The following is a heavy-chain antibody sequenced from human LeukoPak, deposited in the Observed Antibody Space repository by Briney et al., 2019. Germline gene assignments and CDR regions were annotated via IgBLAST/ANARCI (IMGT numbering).Heavy chain of an antibody. J-gene: IGHJ3*01. CDR3: ARGYSYGYDALDV. V-gene: IGHV4-59*01. CDR1: GGSISSYY. D-gene: IGHD5-18*01. CDR2: IYYSGRT. Sequence: SETLSLTCTVSGGSISSYYWSWIRQPPGKGLEWLGCIYYSGRTNYSPSLKSRVTISVDTSNNQFSLELSFVTAADTAVYYCARGYSYGYDALDVWGQGTMVTVSS.